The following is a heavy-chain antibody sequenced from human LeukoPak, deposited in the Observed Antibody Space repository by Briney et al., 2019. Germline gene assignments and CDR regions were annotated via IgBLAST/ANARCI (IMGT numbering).Heavy chain of an antibody. CDR3: ARDRPNYYDSSGYSLYYYYYMDV. V-gene: IGHV4-39*07. CDR2: IYYSGST. J-gene: IGHJ6*03. D-gene: IGHD3-22*01. CDR1: GGSISSSSYY. Sequence: SETLSLTCTVSGGSISSSSYYWGWIRQPPGKGLEWIGSIYYSGSTYYNPSLKSRVTISVDTSKNQFSLKLSSVTAADTAVYYCARDRPNYYDSSGYSLYYYYYMDVWGKGTTVTVSS.